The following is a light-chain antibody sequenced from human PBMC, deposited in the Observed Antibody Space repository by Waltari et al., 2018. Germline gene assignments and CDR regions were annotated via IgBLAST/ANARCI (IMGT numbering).Light chain of an antibody. J-gene: IGKJ2*01. CDR2: GAS. CDR1: QSLTKTY. CDR3: QQYGSSVLYT. V-gene: IGKV3-20*01. Sequence: VLTQSPGTLSLSPGERATLSCRASQSLTKTYLAWYQQKPGQAPTLLIDGASSSAAGIPDRLSGSGSGTDFTLTISRLEPEDFAVYYCQQYGSSVLYTFGQGTKLEIK.